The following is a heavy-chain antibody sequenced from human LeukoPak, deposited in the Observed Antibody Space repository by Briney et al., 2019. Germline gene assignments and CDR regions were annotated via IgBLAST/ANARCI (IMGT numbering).Heavy chain of an antibody. CDR3: AREDYYDSSGYYLFY. CDR1: GGSISSGDYY. D-gene: IGHD3-22*01. J-gene: IGHJ4*02. CDR2: IYYSGST. V-gene: IGHV4-30-4*08. Sequence: SETLSLTCTVSGGSISSGDYYWRWIRQPPGKGLEWIGYIYYSGSTYYNPSLKSRVTISVDTSKNQFSLKLSSVTAADTAVYYYAREDYYDSSGYYLFYWGKGALVTVSS.